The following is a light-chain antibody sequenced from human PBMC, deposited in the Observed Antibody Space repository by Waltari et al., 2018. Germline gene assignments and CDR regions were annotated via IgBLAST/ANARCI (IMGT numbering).Light chain of an antibody. V-gene: IGLV1-44*01. Sequence: QSVLTQPPSASGTPGQRVTISCSGSSFNIGSNTVNWYQQPPGTAPKVLIYINNQRPSGVPDRFSGSTSGTSASLAISGLQSEDEADYYCAAWDDSLNAVVFGGGTKLTVL. CDR2: INN. CDR3: AAWDDSLNAVV. J-gene: IGLJ2*01. CDR1: SFNIGSNT.